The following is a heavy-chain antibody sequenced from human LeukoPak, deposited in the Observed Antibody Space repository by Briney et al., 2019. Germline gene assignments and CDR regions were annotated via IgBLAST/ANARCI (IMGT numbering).Heavy chain of an antibody. CDR1: GYTFSSNW. D-gene: IGHD6-19*01. CDR2: IKNDGSGT. Sequence: PGGSLRLSCVASGYTFSSNWMHWVRQAPGKGLMWVSRIKNDGSGTYADSVKGRFTISRDNDKNTLYLLMNNLRVEDTAVYYCARAEVAGTFGYWGQGTLVTVSS. CDR3: ARAEVAGTFGY. V-gene: IGHV3-74*01. J-gene: IGHJ4*02.